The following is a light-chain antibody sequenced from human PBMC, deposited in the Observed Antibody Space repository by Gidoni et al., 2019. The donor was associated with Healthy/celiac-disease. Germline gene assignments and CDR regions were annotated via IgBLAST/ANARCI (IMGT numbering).Light chain of an antibody. J-gene: IGKJ1*01. CDR1: QSVSSY. CDR3: QQRSNWPGT. Sequence: EVVLTQSPAALSLSPGARATLSCSASQSVSSYLAWYQQKPGQAPRLLIYDASNRATGIPARFSGRGSGPDFTLTISSLEPEDFAVYYCQQRSNWPGTFGQGTKVEIQ. CDR2: DAS. V-gene: IGKV3-11*01.